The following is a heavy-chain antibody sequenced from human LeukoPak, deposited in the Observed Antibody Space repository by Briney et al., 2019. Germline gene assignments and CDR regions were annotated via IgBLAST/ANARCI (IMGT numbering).Heavy chain of an antibody. CDR1: GFTFRTYW. D-gene: IGHD3-10*01. CDR2: INSDGSTT. J-gene: IGHJ4*02. Sequence: GGSLRLSCAASGFTFRTYWMHWVPQTPGQGLVWVSRINSDGSTTNYADSVKGRFTVSRDNAQNTLYLQMSSLRAEDTAVYYCARAGNYYFEYWGQGALVTVSS. CDR3: ARAGNYYFEY. V-gene: IGHV3-74*01.